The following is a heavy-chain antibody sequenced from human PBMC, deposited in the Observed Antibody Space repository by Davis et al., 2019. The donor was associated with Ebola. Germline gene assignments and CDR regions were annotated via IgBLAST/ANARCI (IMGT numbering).Heavy chain of an antibody. V-gene: IGHV1-2*04. Sequence: ASVKVSCKASGYTFTSYDINWVRQAPGQGLEWMGWINPNSGGTNYAQKFQGWVTMTRDTSISTAYMELSRLRSDDTAVYYCARVYDYHYGMDVWGQGTTVTVSS. D-gene: IGHD5-12*01. CDR2: INPNSGGT. CDR3: ARVYDYHYGMDV. J-gene: IGHJ6*02. CDR1: GYTFTSYD.